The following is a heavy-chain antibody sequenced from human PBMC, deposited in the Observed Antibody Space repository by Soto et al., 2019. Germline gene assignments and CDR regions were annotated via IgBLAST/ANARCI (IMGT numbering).Heavy chain of an antibody. CDR2: MNPNSGNT. CDR3: ARDYIAVAGNFDY. J-gene: IGHJ4*02. V-gene: IGHV1-8*02. Sequence: ASVKVSCKASGYTFTGYYMHWVRQAPGQGLEWMGWMNPNSGNTGYAQKFQGRVTMTRNTSISTAYMELSSLRSEDTAVYYCARDYIAVAGNFDYWGQGTLVTVSS. D-gene: IGHD6-19*01. CDR1: GYTFTGYY.